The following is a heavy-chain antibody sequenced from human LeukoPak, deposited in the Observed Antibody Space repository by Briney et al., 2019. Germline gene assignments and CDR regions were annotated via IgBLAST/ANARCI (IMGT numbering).Heavy chain of an antibody. CDR1: GFTFSDYW. CDR3: AKEKVESTSWYGSMYFQH. V-gene: IGHV3-7*03. CDR2: IKQDGSEK. Sequence: GGSLRLSCAASGFTFSDYWMSWVRQAPGRELEWVAHIKQDGSEKFYVDSVKGRFTISRDNTKNSLYLQLNSLRAEDTAVYYWAKEKVESTSWYGSMYFQHWARAPWSPSPQ. D-gene: IGHD6-13*01. J-gene: IGHJ1*01.